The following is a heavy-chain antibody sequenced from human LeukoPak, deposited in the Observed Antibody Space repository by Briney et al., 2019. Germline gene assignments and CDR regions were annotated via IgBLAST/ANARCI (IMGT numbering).Heavy chain of an antibody. CDR2: ISGSGGST. D-gene: IGHD3-22*01. CDR3: AKAFYDSSGYSCLDY. CDR1: GFTFSSYA. V-gene: IGHV3-23*01. Sequence: AGGSLRLSCAASGFTFSSYAMSWVRQAPGKGLEWVSAISGSGGSTYYADSVKGRFTIPRDNSKNTLYLQMNSLRAEDTAVYYCAKAFYDSSGYSCLDYWGQGTLVTASS. J-gene: IGHJ4*02.